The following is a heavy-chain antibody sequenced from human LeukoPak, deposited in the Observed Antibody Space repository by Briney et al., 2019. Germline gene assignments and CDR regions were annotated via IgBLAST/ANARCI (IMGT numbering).Heavy chain of an antibody. CDR1: GYTFTSYD. Sequence: ASVKVTCKASGYTFTSYDINWVRQATAKGREWMGWMNPNNGNKEKAQKFQGRGTITSNNSISTAYMELSSLRTEDKAVYYCAREQWLRSDAGNFDYWGQGTLVTVSS. V-gene: IGHV1-8*03. CDR3: AREQWLRSDAGNFDY. CDR2: MNPNNGNK. D-gene: IGHD5-12*01. J-gene: IGHJ4*02.